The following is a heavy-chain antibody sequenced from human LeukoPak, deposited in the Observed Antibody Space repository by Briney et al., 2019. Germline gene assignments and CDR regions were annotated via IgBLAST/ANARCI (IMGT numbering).Heavy chain of an antibody. D-gene: IGHD3-22*01. J-gene: IGHJ4*02. CDR2: INTNTGSP. CDR1: GYTFNYYA. Sequence: ASVKVSCKASGYTFNYYAMTWVRQAPGQGLEWMGWINTNTGSPTYAQAFTGRFVFSLDTSVSTAYLQINSLKDEDTAMYYCARAAHDNSGYLRYYFDYWGQGTLVTVSS. V-gene: IGHV7-4-1*02. CDR3: ARAAHDNSGYLRYYFDY.